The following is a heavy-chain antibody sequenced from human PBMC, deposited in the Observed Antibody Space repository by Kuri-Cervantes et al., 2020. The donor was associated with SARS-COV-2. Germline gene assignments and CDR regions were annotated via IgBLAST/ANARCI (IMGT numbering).Heavy chain of an antibody. D-gene: IGHD2-2*01. CDR1: GFTVSSNY. V-gene: IGHV3-53*01. CDR2: IYSGGST. Sequence: GGSLRLSCAASGFTVSSNYMSWVRQAPGKGLEWVSVIYSGGSTYYADSVKGRFTISRDNAKNSLYLQMNSLRAEDTAVYYCASFHPAARIFDYWGQGTLVTVSS. J-gene: IGHJ4*02. CDR3: ASFHPAARIFDY.